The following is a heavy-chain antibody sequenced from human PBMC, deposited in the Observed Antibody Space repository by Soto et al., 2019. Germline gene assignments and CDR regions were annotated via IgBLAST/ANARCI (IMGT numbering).Heavy chain of an antibody. D-gene: IGHD3-22*01. CDR2: IIPIFGTA. CDR3: ARPHGGYYDSSGYYHMNYYYGMDV. CDR1: GGTFSSYA. J-gene: IGHJ6*02. Sequence: SVKVSFKASGGTFSSYAISWLRQAPGQGLEWMGGIIPIFGTANYAQKFQGRVTITADKSTSTAYMELSSLRSEDTAVYYCARPHGGYYDSSGYYHMNYYYGMDVWGQGTTVTVYS. V-gene: IGHV1-69*06.